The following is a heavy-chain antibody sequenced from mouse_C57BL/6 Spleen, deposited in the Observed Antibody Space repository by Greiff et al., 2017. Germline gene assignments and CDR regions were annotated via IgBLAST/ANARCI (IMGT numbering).Heavy chain of an antibody. CDR3: ARGGPYGNYSAWFAY. D-gene: IGHD2-1*01. CDR2: ISYSGST. V-gene: IGHV3-1*01. Sequence: EVKLVESGPGMVKPSQSLSLTCTVSGYSITSGYDWHWIRHFPGNKLEWMGYISYSGSTNYNPSLKSRISITHDTSKNHFFLKLNSVTTEDTATYYCARGGPYGNYSAWFAYWGQGTLVTVSA. CDR1: GYSITSGYD. J-gene: IGHJ3*01.